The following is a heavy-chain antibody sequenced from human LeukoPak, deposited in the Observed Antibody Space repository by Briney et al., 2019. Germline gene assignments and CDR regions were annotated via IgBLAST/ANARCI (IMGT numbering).Heavy chain of an antibody. V-gene: IGHV3-23*01. CDR1: GFTFSSYA. Sequence: PGGSLRLSCAASGFTFSSYAMSWVRQAPGKGLEWVSAISGSGGSTYYADSVKGRFTISRDNSKNTLYLQMNSLRAEDTAVYYCARGAHCSSTSCYTRNWFDPWGQGTLVTVSS. J-gene: IGHJ5*02. CDR2: ISGSGGST. D-gene: IGHD2-2*02. CDR3: ARGAHCSSTSCYTRNWFDP.